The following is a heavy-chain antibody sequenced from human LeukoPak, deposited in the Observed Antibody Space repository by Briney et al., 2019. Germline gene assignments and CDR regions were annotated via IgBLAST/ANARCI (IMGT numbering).Heavy chain of an antibody. CDR1: GYTFTGYY. D-gene: IGHD6-13*01. J-gene: IGHJ1*01. V-gene: IGHV1-2*02. CDR2: INPNSGGT. Sequence: ASVKVSCKASGYTFTGYYMHWVRQAPGQGLEWMGWINPNSGGTDYAQNFQGRVTMTRDTSISTAYMELSRLRSDDTALYYCARIGISARGTNFHHWGQGTLVTVSS. CDR3: ARIGISARGTNFHH.